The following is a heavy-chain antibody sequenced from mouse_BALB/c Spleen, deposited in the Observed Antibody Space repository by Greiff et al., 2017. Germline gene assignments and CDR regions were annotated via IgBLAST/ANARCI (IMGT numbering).Heavy chain of an antibody. CDR2: ISSGGSYT. CDR3: TREGAVVAPYYAMDY. J-gene: IGHJ4*01. D-gene: IGHD1-1*01. Sequence: DVKLVESGGGLVKPGGSLKLSCAASGFTFSSYTMSWVRQTPEKRLEWVATISSGGSYTYYPDSVKGRFTISRDNAKNTLYLQMSSLKSEDTAMYYCTREGAVVAPYYAMDYWGQGTSVTVSS. CDR1: GFTFSSYT. V-gene: IGHV5-6-4*01.